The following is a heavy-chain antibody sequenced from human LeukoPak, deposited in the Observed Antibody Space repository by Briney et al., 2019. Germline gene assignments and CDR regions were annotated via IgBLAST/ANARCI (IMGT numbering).Heavy chain of an antibody. Sequence: SETLSLTCTLSGGSISSYYWSWIRQPPGKGLEWIRYIYYSGSTNYNPSLKSRVTISVDTSKNQFSLKLSSVTAADTALYYCARVDPDSSSTLEVFDYWGQGTLVTVYS. CDR1: GGSISSYY. D-gene: IGHD6-6*01. CDR3: ARVDPDSSSTLEVFDY. V-gene: IGHV4-59*01. CDR2: IYYSGST. J-gene: IGHJ4*02.